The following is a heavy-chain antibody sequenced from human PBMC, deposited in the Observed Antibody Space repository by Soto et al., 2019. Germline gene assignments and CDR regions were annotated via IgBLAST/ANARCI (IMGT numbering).Heavy chain of an antibody. CDR1: GFTFSSYA. Sequence: GGSLRLSCAASGFTFSSYAMSWVRQAPGKGLEWVSAISGSGGSTYYADSVKGRFTISRDNSKNTLYLQMNSLRAEDTAVYYCARGFSSQLYGRKSYWGYFDYWGQGTLVTVSS. CDR3: ARGFSSQLYGRKSYWGYFDY. V-gene: IGHV3-23*01. D-gene: IGHD6-6*01. J-gene: IGHJ4*02. CDR2: ISGSGGST.